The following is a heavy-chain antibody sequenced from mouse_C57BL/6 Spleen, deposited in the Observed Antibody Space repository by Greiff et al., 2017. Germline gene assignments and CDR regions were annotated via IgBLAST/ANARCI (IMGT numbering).Heavy chain of an antibody. J-gene: IGHJ3*01. Sequence: EVKLVESGPELVKPGASVKISCKASGYSFTGYYMHWVKQSHGNILDWIGYIYPYNGVSSYNQKFKGKATLTVDKSSSTAYMELRSLTSEDSAVYYCAGDYDGESFAYWGQGTLVTVSA. CDR2: IYPYNGVS. CDR1: GYSFTGYY. CDR3: AGDYDGESFAY. D-gene: IGHD2-4*01. V-gene: IGHV1-31*01.